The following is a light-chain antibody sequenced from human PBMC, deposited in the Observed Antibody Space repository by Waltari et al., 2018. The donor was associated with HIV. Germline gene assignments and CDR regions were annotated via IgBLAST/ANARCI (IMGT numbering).Light chain of an antibody. CDR3: QSYDRSLSASV. CDR2: RDI. CDR1: SSNSGAGYF. J-gene: IGLJ3*02. Sequence: QSVLTQPHSAPGVPGQRVTLPCPVSSSNSGAGYFVRWYQQLPGTAPTLLIYRDINRPSAVPDRFSGTKSGNSASLAITGLQAEDEADYYCQSYDRSLSASVFGGGTKLTVL. V-gene: IGLV1-40*01.